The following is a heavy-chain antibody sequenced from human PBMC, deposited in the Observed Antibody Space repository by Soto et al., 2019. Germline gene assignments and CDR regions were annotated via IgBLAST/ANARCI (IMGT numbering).Heavy chain of an antibody. CDR1: GFTFSSYW. J-gene: IGHJ4*02. Sequence: GGSLRLSCAASGFTFSSYWMSWVRQAPGKGLEWVANIKQDGSEKYYVDSVKGRFTISRDNAKNSLYLQMNSLRAEDTAVYYCARDFFPTVTTTLEYWGQGTLVTVSS. V-gene: IGHV3-7*01. D-gene: IGHD4-17*01. CDR2: IKQDGSEK. CDR3: ARDFFPTVTTTLEY.